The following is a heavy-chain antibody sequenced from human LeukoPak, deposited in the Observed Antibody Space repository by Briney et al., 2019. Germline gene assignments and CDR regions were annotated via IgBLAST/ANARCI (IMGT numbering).Heavy chain of an antibody. CDR1: GVSTTNGIYY. CDR3: ARHAEYNSGWHFYLDH. CDR2: VHNVGST. J-gene: IGHJ4*02. V-gene: IGHV4-39*01. D-gene: IGHD6-19*01. Sequence: SETLSLTCTVSGVSTTNGIYYWAWIRQPPGKGLEWIGSVHNVGSTYYNLSLRSRVTMSMDTSKNQFSLRLNSVTAAGTAVYYCARHAEYNSGWHFYLDHWGQGILVTVSS.